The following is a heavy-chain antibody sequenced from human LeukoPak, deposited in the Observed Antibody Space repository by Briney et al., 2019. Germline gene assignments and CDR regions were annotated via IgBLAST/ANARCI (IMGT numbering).Heavy chain of an antibody. Sequence: GGSLRLSCAASGFTFSSYGMHWVRQAPGKGLEWVAFIRYDGSNKYYADSVKGRFTISRDNSKNTLYLQMNSPRAEDTAVYYCAKAGYDFWSGYPQGLDYWGQGTLVTVSS. V-gene: IGHV3-30*02. D-gene: IGHD3-3*01. CDR3: AKAGYDFWSGYPQGLDY. J-gene: IGHJ4*02. CDR2: IRYDGSNK. CDR1: GFTFSSYG.